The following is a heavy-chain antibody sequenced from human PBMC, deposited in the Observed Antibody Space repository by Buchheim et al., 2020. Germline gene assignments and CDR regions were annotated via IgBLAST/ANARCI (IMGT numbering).Heavy chain of an antibody. CDR2: IRSSSSTI. V-gene: IGHV3-48*01. D-gene: IGHD4-17*01. J-gene: IGHJ4*02. Sequence: EVQLVESGGGLVQPGGSLRLSCAASGFTFSSYSMNWVRQAPGKGLEWVSYIRSSSSTIYYADSVKGRFTISRDNAKNSLYLLMNSLRAEDTAVYYCASCGYVDYSLDPDYWDQGTL. CDR3: ASCGYVDYSLDPDY. CDR1: GFTFSSYS.